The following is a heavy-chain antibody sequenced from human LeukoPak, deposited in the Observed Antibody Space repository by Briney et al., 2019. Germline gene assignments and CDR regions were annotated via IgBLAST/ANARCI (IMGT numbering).Heavy chain of an antibody. CDR1: GGSISSGSYY. D-gene: IGHD2-15*01. J-gene: IGHJ5*02. V-gene: IGHV4-61*02. Sequence: SQTLSLTCTVSGGSISSGSYYWSWIRQPAGKGVEWIGRIYTSGSTNYNPSLKSRVTISVDTSKNQFSLKLGSVTAADMAVYYCARVPYCSGGSCYSWFDPWGQGTLVTVSS. CDR2: IYTSGST. CDR3: ARVPYCSGGSCYSWFDP.